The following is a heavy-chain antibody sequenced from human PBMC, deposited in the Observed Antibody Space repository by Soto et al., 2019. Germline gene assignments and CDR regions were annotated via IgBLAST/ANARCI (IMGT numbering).Heavy chain of an antibody. CDR1: GFSLSPYW. J-gene: IGHJ4*02. D-gene: IGHD3-16*01. V-gene: IGHV3-74*03. CDR3: ARDLGGPDY. CDR2: LSSDGFGA. Sequence: GGSLRLSCAASGFSLSPYWMHWVRQVPGRGLEWVARLSSDGFGAAYANSVKGRFFISRDIARNTLSLQMNSLRADDTAVYYCARDLGGPDYWGRGTSVTVSS.